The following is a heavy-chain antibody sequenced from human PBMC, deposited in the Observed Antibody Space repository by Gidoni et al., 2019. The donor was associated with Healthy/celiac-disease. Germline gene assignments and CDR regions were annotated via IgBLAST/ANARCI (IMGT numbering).Heavy chain of an antibody. D-gene: IGHD2-2*01. CDR2: INLSEST. Sequence: QVQLQPCGAGLLKPSETLSLPFAVYGGSFSGYYWICIRQPPGKGLKWNVAINLSESTNYNTALKNRVTISVDTSKNQFSLKLSSVTAADTAVYYCARGPLRYCSSTGCQRGYYYYGMDVWGQGTTVTVSS. CDR1: GGSFSGYY. V-gene: IGHV4-34*01. J-gene: IGHJ6*02. CDR3: ARGPLRYCSSTGCQRGYYYYGMDV.